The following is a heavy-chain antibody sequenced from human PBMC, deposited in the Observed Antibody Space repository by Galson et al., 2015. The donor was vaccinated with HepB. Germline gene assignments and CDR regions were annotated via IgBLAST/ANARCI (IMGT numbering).Heavy chain of an antibody. CDR3: AHAPYYLDY. CDR2: IYWNDDK. V-gene: IGHV2-5*01. CDR1: GFSLSTSGVG. Sequence: PALVKPTQTLTLTCTFSGFSLSTSGVGVGWIRQPPGKALEWLALIYWNDDKRYSPSLKSRLTITKDTSKNQVVLTMTNMDPVDTATYYCAHAPYYLDYWGQGTLVTVSS. J-gene: IGHJ4*02.